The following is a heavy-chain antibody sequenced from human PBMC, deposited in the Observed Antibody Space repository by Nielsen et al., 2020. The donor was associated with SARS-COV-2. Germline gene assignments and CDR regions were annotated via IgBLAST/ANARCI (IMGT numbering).Heavy chain of an antibody. J-gene: IGHJ6*02. CDR3: KHYYDMDV. V-gene: IGHV3-73*01. CDR1: GFTFGDAI. CDR2: IRSKTNNYDT. D-gene: IGHD2-21*01. Sequence: GGSLRLSCAASGFTFGDAIIHWVRQASGNGLEWVGRIRSKTNNYDTSYAASVKGRFTISIDESKNMAYLQMSRLKTDDTAVYYCKHYYDMDVWGQGTTVTVSS.